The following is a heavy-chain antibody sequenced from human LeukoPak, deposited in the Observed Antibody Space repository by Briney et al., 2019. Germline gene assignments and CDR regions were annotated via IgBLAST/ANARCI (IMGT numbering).Heavy chain of an antibody. D-gene: IGHD1-26*01. J-gene: IGHJ5*02. Sequence: QTGGSLRLSCAASGFTFSTYWMSWVRQAPGKGLEWVANIKQDGSEKYYVDSVKGRFTISRDNARNSLYLQMNSLSAVDTALYYCARVTGSYPSWFDPWGQGTLVTVSS. V-gene: IGHV3-7*01. CDR2: IKQDGSEK. CDR3: ARVTGSYPSWFDP. CDR1: GFTFSTYW.